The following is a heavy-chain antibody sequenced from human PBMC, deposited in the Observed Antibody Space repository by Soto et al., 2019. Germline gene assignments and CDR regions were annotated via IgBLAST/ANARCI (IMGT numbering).Heavy chain of an antibody. J-gene: IGHJ5*02. CDR3: ARDLSPMYQLLGREVWFDP. CDR2: ISAYNGNT. Sequence: QVQLVQSGAEVKKPGASVKVSCKASGYTFTSYGISWVRQAPGQGLEWMGWISAYNGNTNYAQKLQGRVTMTTDTSTSTAYMELRSLRSDDTAVYYCARDLSPMYQLLGREVWFDPWGQGTLVTVSS. CDR1: GYTFTSYG. V-gene: IGHV1-18*01. D-gene: IGHD2-2*01.